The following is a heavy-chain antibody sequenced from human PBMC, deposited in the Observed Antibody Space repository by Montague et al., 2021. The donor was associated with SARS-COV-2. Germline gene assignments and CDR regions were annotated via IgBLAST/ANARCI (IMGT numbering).Heavy chain of an antibody. CDR2: IFYRGNT. D-gene: IGHD6-19*01. V-gene: IGHV4-39*01. CDR1: GGSINNTSYY. Sequence: SETLSLTCTVSGGSINNTSYYWGWIRQPPGKGLEWIGSIFYRGNTHYNASLKSRVTVSVDTSKSQFSLNLTSVTAADTALYYCARLTTSGSMAWGQGTLVTVSS. J-gene: IGHJ5*02. CDR3: ARLTTSGSMA.